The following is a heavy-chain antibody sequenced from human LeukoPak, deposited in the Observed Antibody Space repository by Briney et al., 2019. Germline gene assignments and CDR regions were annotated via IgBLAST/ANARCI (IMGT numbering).Heavy chain of an antibody. CDR3: ARDGREAAAGTWAFDY. Sequence: SETLSLTCTVSGGSISSYYWSWIRQPPGKGLEWIGYIYYSGSTNYNPSLKSRVTISVDTSKNQFSLKLSSVTAADTAVYYCARDGREAAAGTWAFDYWGQGTLVTVSS. V-gene: IGHV4-59*12. CDR2: IYYSGST. D-gene: IGHD6-13*01. J-gene: IGHJ4*02. CDR1: GGSISSYY.